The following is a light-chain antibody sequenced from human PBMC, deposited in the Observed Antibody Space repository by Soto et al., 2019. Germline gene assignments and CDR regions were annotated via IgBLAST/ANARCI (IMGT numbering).Light chain of an antibody. V-gene: IGLV2-11*01. CDR1: SSDIGGYNH. Sequence: QSVLTQPRSVSGSLGQSVTISCTGTSSDIGGYNHVSWYQHNPGKAPKLMIYDVSKRPSGVPDRFSGSKSGNTASLTISGLQAEDEADYYCNSYAGRYTSIFGGGXKVTVL. CDR3: NSYAGRYTSI. J-gene: IGLJ2*01. CDR2: DVS.